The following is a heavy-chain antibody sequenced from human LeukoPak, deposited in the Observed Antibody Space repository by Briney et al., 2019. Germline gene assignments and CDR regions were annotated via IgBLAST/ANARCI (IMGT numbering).Heavy chain of an antibody. CDR3: AREIAVTGTLRFDP. CDR1: GGSISSYY. Sequence: SETLSLTCTVSGGSISSYYWSWIRQPPGKGLEWIAYIHYSGSTNYSPSLKSRVTISIDMSKNQFSLKLSSVTATDTAVYYCAREIAVTGTLRFDPWGQGTLVTVSP. D-gene: IGHD6-19*01. CDR2: IHYSGST. V-gene: IGHV4-59*12. J-gene: IGHJ5*02.